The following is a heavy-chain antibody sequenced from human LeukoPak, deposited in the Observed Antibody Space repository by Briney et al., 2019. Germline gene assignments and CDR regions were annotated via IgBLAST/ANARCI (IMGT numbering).Heavy chain of an antibody. D-gene: IGHD5-24*01. Sequence: SQTLSLTCTVSGGSISSGGYYWSWIRQPPGKGLEWIGYIYHSGSTYYNPSLKSRVTISVDRSKNQFSLKLSSVTAADTAVYYCARMEVAILYYFDYWGQGTLVTVSS. CDR3: ARMEVAILYYFDY. J-gene: IGHJ4*02. CDR1: GGSISSGGYY. V-gene: IGHV4-30-2*01. CDR2: IYHSGST.